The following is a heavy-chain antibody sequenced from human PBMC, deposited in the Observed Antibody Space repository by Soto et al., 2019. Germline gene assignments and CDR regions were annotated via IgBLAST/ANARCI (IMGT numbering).Heavy chain of an antibody. Sequence: TWVRQAPGQGLEWMGWISAYNGNTNYAQKLQGRVTMTTDTSTNTAYVELRSLRSDDTAVYYCARVPRIAVAGADFDYWGQGTRV. V-gene: IGHV1-18*01. CDR2: ISAYNGNT. D-gene: IGHD6-19*01. CDR3: ARVPRIAVAGADFDY. J-gene: IGHJ4*02.